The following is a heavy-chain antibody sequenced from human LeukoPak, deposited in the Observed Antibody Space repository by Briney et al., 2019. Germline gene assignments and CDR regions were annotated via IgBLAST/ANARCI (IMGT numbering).Heavy chain of an antibody. CDR3: ASFNSTRRAFDI. V-gene: IGHV1-18*01. D-gene: IGHD4-23*01. CDR1: GYTFTSYV. J-gene: IGHJ3*02. Sequence: GPVKVSCKASGYTFTSYVISWVGQAGGQGREWMGWISDYNGNTNYEQKLQGRVTMTTDTSTSTAYMELRSLRSDDTAVYYCASFNSTRRAFDIWGQGTMVTVSS. CDR2: ISDYNGNT.